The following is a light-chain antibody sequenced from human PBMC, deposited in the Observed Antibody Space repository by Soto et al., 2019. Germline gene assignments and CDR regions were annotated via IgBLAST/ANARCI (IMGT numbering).Light chain of an antibody. Sequence: IVLTQSQATLYLSAGERDNLCCRASQSVRRSLAWYQQHPGQAPRLLIHDASHRAAGIPARFSGSGFGTDFTLTISSLEPEDAAVYYCQQRSNWPPITFGQGTRLEIK. CDR3: QQRSNWPPIT. J-gene: IGKJ5*01. V-gene: IGKV3-11*01. CDR1: QSVRRS. CDR2: DAS.